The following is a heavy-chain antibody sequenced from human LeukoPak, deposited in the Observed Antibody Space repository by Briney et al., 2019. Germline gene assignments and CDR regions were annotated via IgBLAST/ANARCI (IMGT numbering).Heavy chain of an antibody. J-gene: IGHJ4*02. CDR2: INHSGST. CDR1: GGSFSGYY. V-gene: IGHV4-34*01. D-gene: IGHD6-13*01. Sequence: SETLSLTCAVYGGSFSGYYWSWIRQPPGKGLEWIGEINHSGSTNYNPSLESRVTISVDTSKNQFSLKLSSVTAADTAVYYCARGRFDYSSSWYSWYYSDYWGQGTLVTVSS. CDR3: ARGRFDYSSSWYSWYYSDY.